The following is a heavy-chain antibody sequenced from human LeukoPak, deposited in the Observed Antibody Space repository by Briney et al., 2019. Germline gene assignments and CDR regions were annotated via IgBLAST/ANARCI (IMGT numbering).Heavy chain of an antibody. D-gene: IGHD6-13*01. CDR1: DGSFSGYY. J-gene: IGHJ4*02. CDR3: ARAEASLAAAETAAQYYFDY. V-gene: IGHV4-34*01. Sequence: SETLSLTCAVYDGSFSGYYWSWIRQPPGKGLEWIGEINHSGSTNYNPSLKSRVTISVDTSKNQFSLKLSSVTAADTAVYYCARAEASLAAAETAAQYYFDYWGQGTLVTVSS. CDR2: INHSGST.